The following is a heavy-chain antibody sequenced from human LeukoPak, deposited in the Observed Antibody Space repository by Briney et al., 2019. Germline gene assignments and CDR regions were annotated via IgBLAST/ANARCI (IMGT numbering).Heavy chain of an antibody. V-gene: IGHV4-61*02. D-gene: IGHD3-3*01. CDR3: ARDYDFWSGDMDV. Sequence: PSQTLSLTCTVSGGSISSDSYYWSWIRQPAGKGLEWIGRIYTSGSTNYNPSLKSRVTISVDTSKNQFSLKLSSVTAADTAVYYCARDYDFWSGDMDVWGKGTTVTVSS. J-gene: IGHJ6*03. CDR2: IYTSGST. CDR1: GGSISSDSYY.